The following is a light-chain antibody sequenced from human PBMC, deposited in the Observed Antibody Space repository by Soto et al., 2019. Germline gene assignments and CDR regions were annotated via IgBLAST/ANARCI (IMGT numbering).Light chain of an antibody. CDR2: AAS. J-gene: IGKJ1*01. Sequence: IQLTQSPFSLSASVGDRVALTCLASQSISTYLNWYQQKAGLAPKLLIYAASSLQSGVPSRFSGSGSGTDFTLTISSLQPEDFATYYCQQTYSTPPTFGQGTKVDI. CDR1: QSISTY. CDR3: QQTYSTPPT. V-gene: IGKV1-39*01.